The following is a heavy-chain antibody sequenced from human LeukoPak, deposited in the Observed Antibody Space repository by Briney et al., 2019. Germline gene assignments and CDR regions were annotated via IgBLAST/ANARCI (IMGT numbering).Heavy chain of an antibody. CDR3: ARQPAPYFDY. CDR2: IYHSGST. V-gene: IGHV4-38-2*02. CDR1: GFSISSGYY. Sequence: SETLSLTCSVSGFSISSGYYWGWIRQPPGKGLEWIGSIYHSGSTNYNPSLKSRVTMSVDTSKNQFSLKLSSVTAADTAVYYCARQPAPYFDYWGQGTLVTVSS. J-gene: IGHJ4*02. D-gene: IGHD2-2*01.